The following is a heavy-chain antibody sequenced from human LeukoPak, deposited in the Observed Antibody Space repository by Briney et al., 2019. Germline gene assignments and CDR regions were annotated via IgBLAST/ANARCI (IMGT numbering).Heavy chain of an antibody. CDR1: GYTLTELS. Sequence: ASVKVSCKVSGYTLTELSMHWVRQAPGKGLEWMGGFDPEDGETIYAQKFQGRVTMTEDTSTDTAYMELSSLRSEDTAVYYCATGYYGSGSYLFDPWGQGTLVTVSS. D-gene: IGHD3-10*01. CDR2: FDPEDGET. V-gene: IGHV1-24*01. CDR3: ATGYYGSGSYLFDP. J-gene: IGHJ5*02.